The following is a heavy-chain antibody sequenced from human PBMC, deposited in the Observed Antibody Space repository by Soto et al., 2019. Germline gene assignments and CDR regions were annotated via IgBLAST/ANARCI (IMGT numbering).Heavy chain of an antibody. Sequence: PGGSLRLSCAASGFTVSSNYMSWVRQAPGKGLEWVSVIYSGGSTYYADSVKGRFTISRDNSKNTLYLQMNSLRAEDTAVYYCARGPLARVATTNFDYWGQGTLVTVSS. CDR1: GFTVSSNY. J-gene: IGHJ4*02. V-gene: IGHV3-66*01. CDR2: IYSGGST. D-gene: IGHD5-12*01. CDR3: ARGPLARVATTNFDY.